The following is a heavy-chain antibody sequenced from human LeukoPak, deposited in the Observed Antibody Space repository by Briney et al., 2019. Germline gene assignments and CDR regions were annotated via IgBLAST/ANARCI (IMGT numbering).Heavy chain of an antibody. CDR1: GGSISSSGYY. J-gene: IGHJ4*02. V-gene: IGHV4-39*07. CDR3: ARSEQLIRTFDY. CDR2: VYYSGSS. D-gene: IGHD6-6*01. Sequence: SETPSLTCTVSGGSISSSGYYWGWIRQPPGKGLEWIGSVYYSGSSYYNPSLKSRVTISVDMSKNQFSLRLNSVTAADTALYYCARSEQLIRTFDYWGQGTLVTVSS.